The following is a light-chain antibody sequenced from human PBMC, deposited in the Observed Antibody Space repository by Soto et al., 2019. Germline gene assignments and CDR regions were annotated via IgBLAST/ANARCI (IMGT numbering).Light chain of an antibody. J-gene: IGKJ4*01. CDR2: DAS. CDR3: QQRSNWPSLT. CDR1: QSVGSY. V-gene: IGKV3-11*01. Sequence: EIVLTQSPATLSVSPGERATLSCRASQSVGSYLAWYQHKPGQAPRLLISDASNRATGIPARFSGSGSETDFTLTISGLEPEDSAVYYCQQRSNWPSLTFGGGTKVDI.